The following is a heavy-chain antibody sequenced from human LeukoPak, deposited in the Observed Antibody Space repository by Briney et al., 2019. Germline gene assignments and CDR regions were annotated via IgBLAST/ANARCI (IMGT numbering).Heavy chain of an antibody. CDR3: ARRVTSSTSPRDAFDI. CDR1: GGSFSSDY. Sequence: PSETLSLTCTVSGGSFSSDYWSWIRQPPGKGLEWIAYIYYSGTTNYNPSLKSRVTISIDTSKNQFSLKLTSVTAADTAMYFCARRVTSSTSPRDAFDIWGQGTMVTVSS. J-gene: IGHJ3*02. D-gene: IGHD6-6*01. V-gene: IGHV4-59*01. CDR2: IYYSGTT.